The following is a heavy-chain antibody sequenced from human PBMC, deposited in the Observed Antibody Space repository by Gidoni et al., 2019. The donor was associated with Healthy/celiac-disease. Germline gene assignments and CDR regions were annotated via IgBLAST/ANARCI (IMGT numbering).Heavy chain of an antibody. Sequence: QVTWKESGPVLVKPTETLTLTCTVSGFSLSNARMGVSWIRQPPGKALEWLAHIFSNDEKSYSTSLKIRLTISKDTSKSQVVLTMTNMDPVDTATYYCARSQRSDFWSGYYNPSWFDPWGQGTLVTVSS. CDR1: GFSLSNARMG. CDR3: ARSQRSDFWSGYYNPSWFDP. V-gene: IGHV2-26*01. CDR2: IFSNDEK. J-gene: IGHJ5*02. D-gene: IGHD3-3*01.